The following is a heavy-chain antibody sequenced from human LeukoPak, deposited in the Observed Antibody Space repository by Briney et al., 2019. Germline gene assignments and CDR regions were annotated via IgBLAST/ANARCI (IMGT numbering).Heavy chain of an antibody. CDR3: ARGSTYYDSSGYQH. J-gene: IGHJ4*02. CDR1: GGSISSYY. V-gene: IGHV4-59*01. Sequence: SETLSLTCTVSGGSISSYYWSWIRQPPGKGLEWIGYIYYSGSTNYNPSLKSRVTISVDTSKNQFSLKLSSVTAADTAVYYCARGSTYYDSSGYQHWGQGTLVTVSS. CDR2: IYYSGST. D-gene: IGHD3-22*01.